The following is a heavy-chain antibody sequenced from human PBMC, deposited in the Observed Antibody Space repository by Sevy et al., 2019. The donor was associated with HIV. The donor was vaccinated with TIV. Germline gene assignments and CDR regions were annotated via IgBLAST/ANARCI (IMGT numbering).Heavy chain of an antibody. Sequence: ASVKVSCKASGYTFTSYYMHWVRQAPGQGLEWMGIINPSGGSTSYAQKFQGRVTMTTDTSTSTVYMELSSLRSEDTAGYYCARDKTYYYDSSGYSPDAFDIWGQGTMVTVSS. CDR1: GYTFTSYY. V-gene: IGHV1-46*01. CDR3: ARDKTYYYDSSGYSPDAFDI. CDR2: INPSGGST. J-gene: IGHJ3*02. D-gene: IGHD3-22*01.